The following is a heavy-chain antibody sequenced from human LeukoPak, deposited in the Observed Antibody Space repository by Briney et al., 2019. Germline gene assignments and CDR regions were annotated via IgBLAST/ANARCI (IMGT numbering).Heavy chain of an antibody. CDR2: IIPIFGTA. CDR1: GYTFTSYG. V-gene: IGHV1-69*13. D-gene: IGHD6-6*01. CDR3: ARENSSSYPRTMWFDP. Sequence: GASVKVSCKASGYTFTSYGISWVRQAPGQGLEWMGGIIPIFGTANYAQKFQGRVTITADESTSTAYMELSSLRSEDTAVYYCARENSSSYPRTMWFDPWGQGTLATVSS. J-gene: IGHJ5*02.